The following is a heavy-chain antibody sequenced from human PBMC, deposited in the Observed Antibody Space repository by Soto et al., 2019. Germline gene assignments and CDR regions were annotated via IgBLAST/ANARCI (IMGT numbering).Heavy chain of an antibody. J-gene: IGHJ4*02. Sequence: SETLSLTCTVSGGSITSDCWGWIRQPPGKGLEWIGSIYYSGSTYYNPSLESRVTISVDTSKNQFSLKLSSMTAADAAVYYCATHQGYYGSGSYCFDYWGLGTQVTVSS. CDR2: IYYSGST. D-gene: IGHD3-10*01. CDR3: ATHQGYYGSGSYCFDY. V-gene: IGHV4-39*01. CDR1: GGSITSDC.